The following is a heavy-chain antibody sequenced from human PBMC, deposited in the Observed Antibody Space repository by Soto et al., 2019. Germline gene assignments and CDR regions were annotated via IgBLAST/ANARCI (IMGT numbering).Heavy chain of an antibody. CDR2: INHSGST. V-gene: IGHV4-34*01. D-gene: IGHD2-15*01. CDR3: ARDSRNYYGMDV. J-gene: IGHJ6*02. Sequence: SSETLSLTCAVYGGSFSGYYWTWIRQPPGKGLEWIGEINHSGSTNYNPSLKSRVTMSLDTSKNQFSLKLSSVTAADTAGYYCARDSRNYYGMDVWGQGTKVTVSS. CDR1: GGSFSGYY.